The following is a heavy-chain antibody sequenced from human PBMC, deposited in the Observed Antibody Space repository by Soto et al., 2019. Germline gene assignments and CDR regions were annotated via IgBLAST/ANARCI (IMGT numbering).Heavy chain of an antibody. CDR1: GFTFSDYW. CDR2: IKFDGSVK. CDR3: VKDGGYCSSTTCYSPRNHYFDS. J-gene: IGHJ4*02. Sequence: GGSLRLSCAASGFTFSDYWMSWVRQAPGKGPEWVANIKFDGSVKQYVDSVRGRFTISRDNSRNSLFLQMNSLRAGDTAVYYCVKDGGYCSSTTCYSPRNHYFDSWGQGTLVTVSS. V-gene: IGHV3-7*03. D-gene: IGHD2-2*01.